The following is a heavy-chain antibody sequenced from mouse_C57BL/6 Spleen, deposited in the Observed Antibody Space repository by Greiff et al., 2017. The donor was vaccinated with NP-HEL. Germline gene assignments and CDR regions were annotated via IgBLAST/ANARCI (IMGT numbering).Heavy chain of an antibody. J-gene: IGHJ4*01. CDR3: ARLGLDYAMDY. V-gene: IGHV5-6*01. D-gene: IGHD4-1*01. Sequence: EVHLVEPGGDLVKPGGSLQLSCAASGFTFSSYGMSWVRQTPAKRLEWVATISSGGSYTYYPDSVKGRFTFSRDNAKNTLYLQMSSLKSEDTAMYDCARLGLDYAMDYWGQGTSVTVSS. CDR2: ISSGGSYT. CDR1: GFTFSSYG.